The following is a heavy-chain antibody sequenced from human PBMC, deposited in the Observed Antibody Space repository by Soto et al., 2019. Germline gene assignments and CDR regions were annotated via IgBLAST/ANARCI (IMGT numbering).Heavy chain of an antibody. V-gene: IGHV3-21*01. CDR3: PREFSKYSGYDFDN. Sequence: EVQLVESGGGLVKPGGSLRLSCAASGFTFSSYSMNWVRQAPGKGLEWVSSISSSSSYIYYADSVKGRFTISRDNAKNSLYLQRNSLRAEDTAVYYCPREFSKYSGYDFDNGGQGTLVTVS. CDR1: GFTFSSYS. CDR2: ISSSSSYI. D-gene: IGHD5-12*01. J-gene: IGHJ5*02.